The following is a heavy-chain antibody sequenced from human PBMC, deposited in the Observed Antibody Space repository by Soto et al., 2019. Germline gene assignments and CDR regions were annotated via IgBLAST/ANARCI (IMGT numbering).Heavy chain of an antibody. V-gene: IGHV4-59*06. CDR3: ASGASDSSGYYAFDY. Sequence: SETLSLTCTVSGDSFSNSYWSWIRQPAGKGLEWIGYIYYSGSTYYNPSLKSRVTISVDTSKNQFSLKLSSVTAADTAVYYCASGASDSSGYYAFDYWGQGTLVTVSS. J-gene: IGHJ4*02. D-gene: IGHD3-22*01. CDR2: IYYSGST. CDR1: GDSFSNSY.